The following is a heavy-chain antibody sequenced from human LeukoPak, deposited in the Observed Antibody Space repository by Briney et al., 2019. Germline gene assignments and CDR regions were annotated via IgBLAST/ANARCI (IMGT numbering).Heavy chain of an antibody. CDR2: VSAYNGNT. J-gene: IGHJ4*02. D-gene: IGHD4-17*01. Sequence: ASVKVSCKASGYTFTSYGISWVRQAPGQGREWMGWVSAYNGNTNYAQKLQGRVTMTTDTSTSTAYMELRSLRSDDTAVYYCARAHDYGDYPPDYWGQGTLVAVSS. CDR3: ARAHDYGDYPPDY. CDR1: GYTFTSYG. V-gene: IGHV1-18*01.